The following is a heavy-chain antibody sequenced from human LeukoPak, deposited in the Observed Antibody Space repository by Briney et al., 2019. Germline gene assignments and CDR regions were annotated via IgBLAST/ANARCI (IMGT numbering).Heavy chain of an antibody. V-gene: IGHV1-2*02. CDR3: ARDSSSWYNQDY. Sequence: ASVKLSCKASGYTFTGYYMHWVRQAPGQGLEWMGWINPNSGGTNYAQKLQGRVTMTRDTSISTAYMELSRLRSDDTAVYYCARDSSSWYNQDYWGQGTLVTVSS. D-gene: IGHD6-13*01. CDR2: INPNSGGT. J-gene: IGHJ4*02. CDR1: GYTFTGYY.